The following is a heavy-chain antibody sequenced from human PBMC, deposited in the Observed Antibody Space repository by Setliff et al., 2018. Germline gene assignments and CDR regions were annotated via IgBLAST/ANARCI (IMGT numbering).Heavy chain of an antibody. CDR1: GFIFSNFG. J-gene: IGHJ4*02. Sequence: PGGSLRLSCGASGFIFSNFGMHWVRQAPGKGLEWVAAVSFDGRNKYYEDSVKGRFTISRDDSKNTLYLQMHSLNTEDTAVYYCIVAGNYFDYWGQGTLVTVSS. D-gene: IGHD5-12*01. CDR3: IVAGNYFDY. V-gene: IGHV3-30*03. CDR2: VSFDGRNK.